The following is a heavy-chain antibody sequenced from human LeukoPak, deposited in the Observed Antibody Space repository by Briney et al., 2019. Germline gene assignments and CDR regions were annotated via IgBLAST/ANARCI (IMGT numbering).Heavy chain of an antibody. CDR2: IYTSGST. V-gene: IGHV4-4*07. D-gene: IGHD3-22*01. J-gene: IGHJ4*02. CDR3: ARDTYYYDSSGYAGFDY. Sequence: SETLSLTCNVSGDSISSDYWSWIRQPPGKGLEWIGRIYTSGSTNYNPSLKSRVTMSVDTSKNQFSLKLSSVTAADTAVYYCARDTYYYDSSGYAGFDYWGQGTLVTVSS. CDR1: GDSISSDY.